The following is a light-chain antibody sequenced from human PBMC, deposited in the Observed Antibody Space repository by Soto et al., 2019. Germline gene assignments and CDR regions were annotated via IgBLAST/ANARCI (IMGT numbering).Light chain of an antibody. Sequence: SYERAQPPSVSVSPGQTASITCGGDNIGTKSVHWYQQRPGQAPVLVVYDDKKRPSGIPERFSGSNSGNTATLTISRVKTGDEADYYCQVCERFSDHNFVFGDGTKVTVL. V-gene: IGLV3-21*02. CDR2: DDK. J-gene: IGLJ1*01. CDR1: NIGTKS. CDR3: QVCERFSDHNFV.